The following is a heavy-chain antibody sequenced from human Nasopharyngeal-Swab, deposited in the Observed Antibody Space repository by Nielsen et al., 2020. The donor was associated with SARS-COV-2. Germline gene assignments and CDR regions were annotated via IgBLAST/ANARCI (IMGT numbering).Heavy chain of an antibody. CDR3: VRDFNGSSATFAH. CDR2: ISYDGSSD. CDR1: GLNLTFTA. D-gene: IGHD3-22*01. J-gene: IGHJ4*02. V-gene: IGHV3-30-3*01. Sequence: GGSLRLSCVASGLNLTFTAMHWVRQAPGKGLEWVAFISYDGSSDSYADSVMGRFTISRDNSKSKLDLQANSLRPEDTAVYYCVRDFNGSSATFAHWGQGILVTVS.